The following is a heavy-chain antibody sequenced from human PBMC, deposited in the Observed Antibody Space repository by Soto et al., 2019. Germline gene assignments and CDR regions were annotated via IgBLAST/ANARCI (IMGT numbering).Heavy chain of an antibody. CDR2: IGPFEAHAP. V-gene: IGHV3-23*01. J-gene: IGHJ3*01. Sequence: EVQLLESGGDLVHPGGTLILSCVGSGYPFGDYAMRWVRQAPGKGLEWVSAIGPFEAHAPDYAASVKGRFTISRDNFRNILFLQMTNLRAGDTGVYYCARDAIPYNGRDDAFDLWGQGTVVTVSS. CDR3: ARDAIPYNGRDDAFDL. D-gene: IGHD2-8*01. CDR1: GYPFGDYA.